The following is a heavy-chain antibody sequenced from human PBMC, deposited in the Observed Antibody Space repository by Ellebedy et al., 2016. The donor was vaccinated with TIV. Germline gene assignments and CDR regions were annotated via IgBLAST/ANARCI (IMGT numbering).Heavy chain of an antibody. CDR3: ARGWFGSGMGV. D-gene: IGHD3-10*01. V-gene: IGHV6-1*01. J-gene: IGHJ6*02. CDR1: GDSVSTDIG. Sequence: SETLSLTCVISGDSVSTDIGWNWIRQSPSRGLEWLGRTYYRSKWNNDYAVSLKSRITINPDTSKNQFSLQLNSVIPDDTAVYYRARGWFGSGMGVWGQGTTVTVSS. CDR2: TYYRSKWNN.